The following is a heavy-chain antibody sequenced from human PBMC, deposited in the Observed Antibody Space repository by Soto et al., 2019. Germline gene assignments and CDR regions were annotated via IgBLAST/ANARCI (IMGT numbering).Heavy chain of an antibody. CDR2: INSDGSST. J-gene: IGHJ6*03. D-gene: IGHD1-1*01. CDR3: ARETETTVLYYYYYMDV. CDR1: GFTFSSYW. Sequence: PGGSLRLSCAASGFTFSSYWMHWVRQAPGKGLVWVSRINSDGSSTSYADSVKGRFTISRDNAKNTLYLQMNSLRAEDTAVYYCARETETTVLYYYYYMDVWGKGTTVTVSS. V-gene: IGHV3-74*01.